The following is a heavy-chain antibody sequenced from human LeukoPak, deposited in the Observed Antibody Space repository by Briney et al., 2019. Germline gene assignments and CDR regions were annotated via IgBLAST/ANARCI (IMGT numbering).Heavy chain of an antibody. CDR1: GGSISSYY. V-gene: IGHV4-59*01. J-gene: IGHJ4*02. Sequence: SETLSLTCTVSGGSISSYYWSWIRQPPGKGLEWIGYIYYSGSTNYNPSLKSRVTISVDTSKNQFSLKLSSVTAADTAVYYCARLGAAAVHFFDYWGQGTLVTVSS. D-gene: IGHD6-13*01. CDR3: ARLGAAAVHFFDY. CDR2: IYYSGST.